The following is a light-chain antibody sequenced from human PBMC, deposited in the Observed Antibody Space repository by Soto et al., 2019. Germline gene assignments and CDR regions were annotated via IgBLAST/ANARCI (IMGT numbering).Light chain of an antibody. V-gene: IGLV4-69*01. Sequence: QPVLTQSPSASASLGASVKLTCTLSSGHSSYTIAWHQQQPEKGPRYLMKLSSDGSHYKGDGIPDRFSGSSSGAERYLTISSLQSEDEADYYCQTRGTGIVFGGGTKLTVL. CDR2: LSSDGSH. CDR1: SGHSSYT. J-gene: IGLJ2*01. CDR3: QTRGTGIV.